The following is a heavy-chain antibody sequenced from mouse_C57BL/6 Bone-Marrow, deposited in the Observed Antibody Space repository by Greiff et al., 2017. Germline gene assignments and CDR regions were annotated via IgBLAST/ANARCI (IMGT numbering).Heavy chain of an antibody. D-gene: IGHD2-4*01. Sequence: EVQLQQSVAELVRPGASVKLSCTASGFNIKNTYMHWVKQRPEQGLEWIGRIDPANGNTKYATKFQGKATITADTSSNTAYLQLSSLTSEDPAIYYCARRDYDYERNYAMDYWGQGTSVTVSS. V-gene: IGHV14-3*01. CDR2: IDPANGNT. J-gene: IGHJ4*01. CDR1: GFNIKNTY. CDR3: ARRDYDYERNYAMDY.